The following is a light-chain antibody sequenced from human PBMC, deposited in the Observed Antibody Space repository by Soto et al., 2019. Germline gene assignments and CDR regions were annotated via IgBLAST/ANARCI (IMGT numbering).Light chain of an antibody. V-gene: IGKV1-39*01. CDR1: QDIGTY. J-gene: IGKJ1*01. CDR3: QQSSNSPWT. Sequence: DIQMTQSPSSLSASMGDRVTITCRPSQDIGTYLNWYQQKPGKAPKLLIYAASTLQSGVPSRFSGTGSGTGFTLTISRLQPEDFATYVCQQSSNSPWTFGQGTKVDI. CDR2: AAS.